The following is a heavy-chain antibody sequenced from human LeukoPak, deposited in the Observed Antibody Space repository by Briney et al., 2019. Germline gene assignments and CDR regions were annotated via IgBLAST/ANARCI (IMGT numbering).Heavy chain of an antibody. J-gene: IGHJ4*02. CDR1: GGSFSGYY. Sequence: SETLSLTCAVYGGSFSGYYWSWIRQPPGKGLEWIGEINHSGSTNYNPSLKSRVTISVDTSKNQFSLKLSSVTAADTAVYYCATIPGEDWGQGTLVTVSS. V-gene: IGHV4-34*01. CDR3: ATIPGED. D-gene: IGHD2-21*01. CDR2: INHSGST.